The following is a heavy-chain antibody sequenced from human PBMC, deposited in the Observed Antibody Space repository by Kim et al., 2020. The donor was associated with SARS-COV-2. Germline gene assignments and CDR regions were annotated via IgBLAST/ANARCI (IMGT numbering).Heavy chain of an antibody. CDR2: ITHTGTT. Sequence: SETLSLTCAVYSGSFSDNYWNWVRQAPGKGLEWIGEITHTGTTAYNESLKSRVTLAVDRSKNQFSLKVRSVTAADTAKSFCVRGARHFGESRGWFGP. CDR1: SGSFSDNY. CDR3: VRGARHFGESRGWFGP. V-gene: IGHV4-34*01. D-gene: IGHD3-10*01. J-gene: IGHJ5*02.